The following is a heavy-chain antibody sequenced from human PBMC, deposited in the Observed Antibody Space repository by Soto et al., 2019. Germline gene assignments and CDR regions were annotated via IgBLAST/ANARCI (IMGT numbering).Heavy chain of an antibody. J-gene: IGHJ4*02. Sequence: GGSLRLSCAASGFTFSSYSMNWVRQAPGKGLEWVSSISSSSSYIYYADSVKGRFTISRDNAKNSLYLQMNSLRAEDTAVYYCAREAPRYYYDSSGYVWGQGTLVTVSS. D-gene: IGHD3-22*01. CDR2: ISSSSSYI. V-gene: IGHV3-21*01. CDR3: AREAPRYYYDSSGYV. CDR1: GFTFSSYS.